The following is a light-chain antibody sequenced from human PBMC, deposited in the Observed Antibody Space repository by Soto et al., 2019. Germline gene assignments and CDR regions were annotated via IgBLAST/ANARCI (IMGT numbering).Light chain of an antibody. J-gene: IGKJ2*01. Sequence: DIQMTQSPSSLSASVGDRVTITCRASQGIGNDLDWYQQRPGKAPKRLISAASSLQSGVPSRFSGSRSGTEFTLTVSSLQPEDFATYLCLQCSGLPYTFGQGTKLDNK. CDR2: AAS. CDR3: LQCSGLPYT. CDR1: QGIGND. V-gene: IGKV1-17*01.